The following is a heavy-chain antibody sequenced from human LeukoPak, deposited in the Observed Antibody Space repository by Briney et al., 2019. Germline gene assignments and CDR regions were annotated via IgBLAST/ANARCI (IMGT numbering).Heavy chain of an antibody. CDR2: ISAYNGNT. CDR3: QSLKTDGYFDY. D-gene: IGHD5-24*01. V-gene: IGHV1-18*01. Sequence: AVNVSFLACGCTFTSYVISWLRQPPGQGLEWMGWISAYNGNTNYAQKFQGRVTITTHTSTHTAYMDPRSLRYRDPPVYFFQSLKTDGYFDYWGQGTLVTVSS. CDR1: GCTFTSYV. J-gene: IGHJ4*02.